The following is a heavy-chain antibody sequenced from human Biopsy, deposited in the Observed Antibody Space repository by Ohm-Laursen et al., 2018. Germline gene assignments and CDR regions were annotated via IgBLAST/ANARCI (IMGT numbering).Heavy chain of an antibody. CDR3: GNEVHGRDY. CDR1: GKTFSDYQ. Sequence: SDTLSLTCAVFGKTFSDYQWSWIRQPPGKGLEWIGQINQAGTTNYNPSLKSRVSISAGASKYEFSLRLTPVTAADTAVYLCGNEVHGRDYWGLGAQVTVSS. CDR2: INQAGTT. J-gene: IGHJ4*02. D-gene: IGHD2-15*01. V-gene: IGHV4-34*08.